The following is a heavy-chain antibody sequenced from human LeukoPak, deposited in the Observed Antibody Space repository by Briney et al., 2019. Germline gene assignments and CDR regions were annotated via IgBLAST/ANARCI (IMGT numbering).Heavy chain of an antibody. CDR3: ARLSPAYYDSSGYSQNWFDP. CDR1: GGSISSSSYY. CDR2: IYYSGSI. V-gene: IGHV4-39*01. D-gene: IGHD3-22*01. J-gene: IGHJ5*02. Sequence: SETLSLTCTVSGGSISSSSYYWGWIRQPPGKGLEWIGSIYYSGSIYYNPSLKSRVTISVDTSKNQFSLKLSSVTAADTAVYYCARLSPAYYDSSGYSQNWFDPWGQGTLVTVSS.